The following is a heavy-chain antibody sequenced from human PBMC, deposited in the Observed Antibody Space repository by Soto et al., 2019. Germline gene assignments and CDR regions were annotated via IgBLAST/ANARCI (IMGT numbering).Heavy chain of an antibody. V-gene: IGHV4-34*01. Sequence: SETLSLTCAVYGGSFSGYYWSWIRQPPGKGLEWIGEINHSGSTNYNPSLKSRVTISVDTSKNQFSLKLSSMTAADTAVYYCARVDPTIRGPGYFDYWGQGTLVTVSS. CDR2: INHSGST. J-gene: IGHJ4*02. CDR3: ARVDPTIRGPGYFDY. D-gene: IGHD5-12*01. CDR1: GGSFSGYY.